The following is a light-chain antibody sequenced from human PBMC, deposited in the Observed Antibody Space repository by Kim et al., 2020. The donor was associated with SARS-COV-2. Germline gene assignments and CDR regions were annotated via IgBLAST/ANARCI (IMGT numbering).Light chain of an antibody. J-gene: IGLJ1*01. Sequence: QSALTQPASVSGSPGQSITISCTGTNSDVGGYNYVSWYQQHPGKATKLMIYDDSKLPSGVSNRFSGSKSGNTASLTISGLQAEDEADYYCSSYTSSSTYVFGTGTKVTVL. CDR1: NSDVGGYNY. CDR3: SSYTSSSTYV. CDR2: DDS. V-gene: IGLV2-14*01.